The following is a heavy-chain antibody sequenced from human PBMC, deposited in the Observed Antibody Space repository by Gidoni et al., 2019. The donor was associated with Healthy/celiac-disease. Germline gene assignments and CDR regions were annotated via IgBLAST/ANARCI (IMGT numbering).Heavy chain of an antibody. CDR2: IYHSGST. Sequence: QVQLQESGHGLVKPPAPLSPTCTVPGYSISSGYSCGWIRQPPGKGLEWIGSIYHSGSTYYNPSLKSRVTMSVDTSKNHFSLKLCSVTAADTAVYYCAGANTIFGVVVNWFDPCGQGTLVTVSS. V-gene: IGHV4-38-2*02. CDR1: GYSISSGYS. D-gene: IGHD3-3*01. J-gene: IGHJ5*02. CDR3: AGANTIFGVVVNWFDP.